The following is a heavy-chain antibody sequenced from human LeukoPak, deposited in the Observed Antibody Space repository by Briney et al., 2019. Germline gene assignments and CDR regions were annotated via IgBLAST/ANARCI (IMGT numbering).Heavy chain of an antibody. D-gene: IGHD3-22*01. V-gene: IGHV1-18*01. CDR2: ISAYNGNT. CDR3: ARLDYDSSGYYCVY. CDR1: GYTFTSYG. J-gene: IGHJ4*02. Sequence: ASVKVSCKASGYTFTSYGISWLRQAPGQGLEWMGWISAYNGNTNYAQKLQGRVTMTTDTTTSTAYMELRSLRSDDTAVYYCARLDYDSSGYYCVYWGQGTLVTVSS.